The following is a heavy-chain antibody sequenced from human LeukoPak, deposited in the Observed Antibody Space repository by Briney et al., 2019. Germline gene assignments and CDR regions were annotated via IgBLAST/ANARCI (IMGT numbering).Heavy chain of an antibody. Sequence: ASVKVSCKASGYTFTGYYMHWVRQAPGQGLEWMGWINPNSGGTNYAQKFQGRVTMTRDTSISTAYMELSRLRSDDTAVYYCARDYSQVAWSDYWSQGTLVTVSS. D-gene: IGHD2-15*01. J-gene: IGHJ4*02. CDR2: INPNSGGT. CDR3: ARDYSQVAWSDY. V-gene: IGHV1-2*02. CDR1: GYTFTGYY.